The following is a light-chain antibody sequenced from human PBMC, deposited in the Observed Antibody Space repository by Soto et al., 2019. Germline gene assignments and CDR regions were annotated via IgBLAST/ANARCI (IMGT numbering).Light chain of an antibody. Sequence: DIQMTQAPSSLSASLGDRITISCRASDDIINYLNWYHQRPGEAPKLLISAASSLQDGVPSRFSGSGSGTDFTLSISGLRPEDIGTYYCQQSHRTTYTFGPGTTVE. CDR2: AAS. J-gene: IGKJ2*01. V-gene: IGKV1-39*01. CDR1: DDIINY. CDR3: QQSHRTTYT.